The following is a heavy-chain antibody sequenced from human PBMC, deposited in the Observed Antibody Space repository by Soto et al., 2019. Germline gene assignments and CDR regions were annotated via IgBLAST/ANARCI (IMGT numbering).Heavy chain of an antibody. CDR1: GGSFSGYY. J-gene: IGHJ5*01. Sequence: NPSEPLSLTCAVCGGSFSGYYWSWIRQAPGKGLEWIGEINHSGSTNYNPSLKSRVTISVDTSKNQFSLKLSSVTAADTAVYYCARDRAGVLLDIYGFHHWFYSLRQGPLVTVCS. V-gene: IGHV4-34*01. D-gene: IGHD2-2*02. CDR3: ARDRAGVLLDIYGFHHWFYS. CDR2: INHSGST.